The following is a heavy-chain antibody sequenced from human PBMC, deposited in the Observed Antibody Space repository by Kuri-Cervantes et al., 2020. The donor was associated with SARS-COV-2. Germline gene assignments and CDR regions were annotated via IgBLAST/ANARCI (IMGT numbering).Heavy chain of an antibody. V-gene: IGHV4-30-2*01. D-gene: IGHD6-25*01. J-gene: IGHJ6*03. CDR2: IYHSGST. CDR3: ARVVQWRLLSDDYYHMDV. Sequence: SETLSLTCTVSDDSMSNGDYHWSWIRQPPGKGLEWIGYIYHSGSTHYNPSLKSRVTMSLDRSKNQFSLKLSSLTAADTAVYYCARVVQWRLLSDDYYHMDVWGKGTTVTVSS. CDR1: DDSMSNGDYH.